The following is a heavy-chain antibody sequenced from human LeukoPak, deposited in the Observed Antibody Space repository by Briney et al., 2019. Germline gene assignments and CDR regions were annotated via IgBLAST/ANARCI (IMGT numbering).Heavy chain of an antibody. CDR3: ARQVPTMVRGVIITNWFDP. V-gene: IGHV4-39*01. J-gene: IGHJ5*02. CDR1: GGSISSSSYY. Sequence: PSETLSLTCTVSGGSISSSSYYWGWIRQPPGKGLEWIGSIYYSGSTYYNPSLKSRVTISVDTSKNQFSLKLSSVTAADTAVYYCARQVPTMVRGVIITNWFDPWGQGTLVTVSS. CDR2: IYYSGST. D-gene: IGHD3-10*01.